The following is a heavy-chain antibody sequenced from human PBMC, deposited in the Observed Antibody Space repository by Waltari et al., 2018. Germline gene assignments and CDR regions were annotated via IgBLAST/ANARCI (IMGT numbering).Heavy chain of an antibody. CDR1: GFTVSSNY. Sequence: EVQLVETGGGLIQPGGSLRLSCAASGFTVSSNYMSWVRQAPGKGLEWVSVIYSGGSTYYNPSLKSRVTISVDRSKNQFSLKLSSVTAADTAVYYCASRSGSGSPYHYYYYMDVWGKGTTVTVSS. CDR3: ASRSGSGSPYHYYYYMDV. D-gene: IGHD3-10*01. CDR2: IYSGGST. J-gene: IGHJ6*03. V-gene: IGHV3-53*02.